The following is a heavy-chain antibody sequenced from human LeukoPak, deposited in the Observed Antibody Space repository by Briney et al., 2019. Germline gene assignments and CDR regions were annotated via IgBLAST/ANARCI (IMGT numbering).Heavy chain of an antibody. CDR2: ISSSGSTI. CDR1: GFTFSDYY. D-gene: IGHD3-22*01. CDR3: AREVRGYYYDSSGYPTSYYYYMDV. V-gene: IGHV3-11*04. Sequence: GGSLRLSCAASGFTFSDYYMSWIRQAPGKGLEWVSYISSSGSTIYYADSVKGRFTISRDNAKNSLYLQMNSLRAEDTAVYYCAREVRGYYYDSSGYPTSYYYYMDVWGKGTTVTVSS. J-gene: IGHJ6*03.